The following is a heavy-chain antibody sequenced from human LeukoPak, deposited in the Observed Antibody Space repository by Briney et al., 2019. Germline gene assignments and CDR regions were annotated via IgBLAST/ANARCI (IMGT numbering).Heavy chain of an antibody. CDR1: GYTFSSYD. Sequence: ASVKVSCKASGYTFSSYDINWVRQATGQGLGWMGWMNPNSGNTGYAQKFQGRVTMTRNTSISTAYMELRSLRSDDTAVYYCAREQQGTATDYWGQGTLVTVSS. D-gene: IGHD5-18*01. V-gene: IGHV1-8*01. J-gene: IGHJ4*02. CDR2: MNPNSGNT. CDR3: AREQQGTATDY.